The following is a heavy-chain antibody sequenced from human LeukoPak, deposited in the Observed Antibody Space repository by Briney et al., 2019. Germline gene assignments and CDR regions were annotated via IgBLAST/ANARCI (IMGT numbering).Heavy chain of an antibody. J-gene: IGHJ4*02. CDR3: AKDIVVVPVPGDYFDY. CDR1: GFTFSSYA. CDR2: ISNAAFST. Sequence: PGGSLRLSCAASGFTFSSYAMSWVRQAPGKGLEWVSTISNAAFSTYYADSVKGRFTVSRDNSKNTLYLQVNSLRVEDTAVYYCAKDIVVVPVPGDYFDYWGQGTLVTVSS. V-gene: IGHV3-23*01. D-gene: IGHD2-2*01.